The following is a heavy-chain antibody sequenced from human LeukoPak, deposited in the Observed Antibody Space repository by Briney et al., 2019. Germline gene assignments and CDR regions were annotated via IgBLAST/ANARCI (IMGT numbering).Heavy chain of an antibody. CDR2: VFYIANT. V-gene: IGHV4-39*01. CDR1: GGSISSNNYY. J-gene: IGHJ4*02. CDR3: ARRRSFYPFDF. D-gene: IGHD5/OR15-5a*01. Sequence: PSETLSLTCSVSGGSISSNNYYWAWIRQPPGRGLEWVGSVFYIANTYYNVSLKSRLTISVDTSKNLFSLNLRSVTAADTAIYYCARRRSFYPFDFWGQGILVTVSS.